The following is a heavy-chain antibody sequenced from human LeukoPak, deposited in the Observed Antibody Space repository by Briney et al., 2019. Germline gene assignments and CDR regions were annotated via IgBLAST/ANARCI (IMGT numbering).Heavy chain of an antibody. D-gene: IGHD6-19*01. Sequence: ASVKVSCKASGYTFPSYFMHWVRQAPGQGLEWMGIINPTGGSTTYAQKFQGRVTMTRDTSTNTVYMGLSSLSSKDTAVYFCAREEQWHREAFDIWGRGTMVTVSS. CDR3: AREEQWHREAFDI. CDR2: INPTGGST. CDR1: GYTFPSYF. J-gene: IGHJ3*02. V-gene: IGHV1-46*01.